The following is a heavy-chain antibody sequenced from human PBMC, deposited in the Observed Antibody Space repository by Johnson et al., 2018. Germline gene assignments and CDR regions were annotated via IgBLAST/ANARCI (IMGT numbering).Heavy chain of an antibody. CDR2: IKQDGSEK. CDR1: GFTFSSYW. CDR3: ARARGYSYEEDAFDI. Sequence: VQLVESGGGLVQPGGSLRLSCAASGFTFSSYWMSWVRQAPGKGLEWVANIKQDGSEKYYVDSVKGRFTISRDTAKNSLYLQMTSLRAEDTAVSYCARARGYSYEEDAFDIWGQGTMVTASS. D-gene: IGHD5-18*01. V-gene: IGHV3-7*01. J-gene: IGHJ3*02.